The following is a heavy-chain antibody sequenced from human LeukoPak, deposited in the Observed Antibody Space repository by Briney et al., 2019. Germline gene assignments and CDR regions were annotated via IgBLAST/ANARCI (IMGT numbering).Heavy chain of an antibody. D-gene: IGHD2-2*01. CDR1: GYTFTSYG. V-gene: IGHV1-18*01. Sequence: ASVKVSCKASGYTFTSYGISWVRQAPGQGLEWMGWISAYNGNTNYAQKLQGRVTMTTDTSTSTAYMELRSLRSDDTAVYYCARGTVVVPAATCFDYWGQGTLVTVSS. CDR2: ISAYNGNT. J-gene: IGHJ4*02. CDR3: ARGTVVVPAATCFDY.